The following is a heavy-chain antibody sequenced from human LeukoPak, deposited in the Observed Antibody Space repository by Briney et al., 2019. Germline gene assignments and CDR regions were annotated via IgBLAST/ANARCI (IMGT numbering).Heavy chain of an antibody. CDR3: ARARGRYIDFLDY. V-gene: IGHV4-39*02. Sequence: SGTLSLTCTVSGGSISSNYYWGWMRQPPGKGLEWIVSFFYSGSTYYNPSLKSRVTISVDTSKNQFSLRLSSVTAADTAVYYCARARGRYIDFLDYWGQGTLITVSS. D-gene: IGHD3-9*01. CDR1: GGSISSNYY. J-gene: IGHJ4*02. CDR2: FFYSGST.